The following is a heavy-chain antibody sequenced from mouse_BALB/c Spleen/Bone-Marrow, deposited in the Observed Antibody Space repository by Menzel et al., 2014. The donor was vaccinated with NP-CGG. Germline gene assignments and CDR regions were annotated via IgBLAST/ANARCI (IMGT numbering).Heavy chain of an antibody. CDR3: ARPLSIDGFAY. CDR1: GYSFTSYY. Sequence: VQLQQSGPELMKPGASVKISCKAYGYSFTSYYMHWVKQSHGKSLEWIGYIDPFNGGTSYNQKFKGKATLTVDKSSSTAYMHLSSLTSEDSAVYYCARPLSIDGFAYWGQGTLVTVSA. CDR2: IDPFNGGT. J-gene: IGHJ3*01. V-gene: IGHV1S135*01.